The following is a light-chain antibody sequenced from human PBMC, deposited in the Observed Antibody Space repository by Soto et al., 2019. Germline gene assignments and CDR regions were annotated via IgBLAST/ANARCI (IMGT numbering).Light chain of an antibody. CDR3: HQSYSTLT. CDR2: AAS. Sequence: DILMTQSPSSLSASVGDRVTITCRASQSISSYLNWYQQKPGKAPKLLIYAASSWQSGVTSRFSGSGSGTVFTLTISSLQPEDFATYYCHQSYSTLTFGGGTKVEIK. CDR1: QSISSY. V-gene: IGKV1-39*01. J-gene: IGKJ4*01.